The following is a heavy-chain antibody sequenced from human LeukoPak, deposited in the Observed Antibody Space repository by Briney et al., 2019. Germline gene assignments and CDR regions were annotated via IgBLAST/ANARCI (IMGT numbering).Heavy chain of an antibody. Sequence: GGSLRLSCAASGFTFSGYSMNWVRQAPGKGLEWVSSISSGSSFIYYADSVKGRFTISRDNAKNSLFLQMNSLRAEDTAVYYCARESSGYFYWGQGTLVTVSS. CDR2: ISSGSSFI. V-gene: IGHV3-21*01. J-gene: IGHJ4*02. D-gene: IGHD3-22*01. CDR3: ARESSGYFY. CDR1: GFTFSGYS.